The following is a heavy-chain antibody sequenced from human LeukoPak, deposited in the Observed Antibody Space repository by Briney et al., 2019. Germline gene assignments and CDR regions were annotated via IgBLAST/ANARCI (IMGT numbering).Heavy chain of an antibody. V-gene: IGHV4-30-4*08. CDR3: ARWGYDSSGYDYYYYYMDV. J-gene: IGHJ6*03. CDR1: GGSISSGDYY. D-gene: IGHD3-22*01. Sequence: NPSETLSLTCTVSGGSISSGDYYWSWIRQPPGKGLEWIGYIYYSGSTYYNPSLKSRVTISVDTSKNQFSLKLSSVTAADTAVYYCARWGYDSSGYDYYYYYMDVWGKGTTVTVSS. CDR2: IYYSGST.